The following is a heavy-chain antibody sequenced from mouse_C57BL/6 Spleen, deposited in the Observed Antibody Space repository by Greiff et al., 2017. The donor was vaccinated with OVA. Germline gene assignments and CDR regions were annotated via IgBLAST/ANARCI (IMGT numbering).Heavy chain of an antibody. V-gene: IGHV1-61*01. Sequence: VQLQQPGAELVRPGSSVKLSCKASGYTFTSYWMDWVKQRPGQGLEWIGNIYPSDSETHYNQKFKDKATLTVDKSSSTAYMQLSSLTSEDSAVYDCAREGYYGSSYWGMDYWGQGTSVTVSS. CDR2: IYPSDSET. CDR1: GYTFTSYW. CDR3: AREGYYGSSYWGMDY. J-gene: IGHJ4*01. D-gene: IGHD1-1*01.